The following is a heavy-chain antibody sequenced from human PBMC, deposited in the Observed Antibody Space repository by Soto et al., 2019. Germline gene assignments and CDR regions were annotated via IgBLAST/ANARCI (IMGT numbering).Heavy chain of an antibody. CDR1: GGSISSYY. V-gene: IGHV4-59*01. CDR3: ARVSAGKFGELSYKPIWFDP. CDR2: IYYSGST. D-gene: IGHD3-10*01. Sequence: SETLSLTCTVSGGSISSYYWSWIRQPPGKGLEWIGYIYYSGSTNYNPSLKSRVTISVDTSKNQFSLKLRSVTAADTAVYYCARVSAGKFGELSYKPIWFDPWGQGTLVTVSS. J-gene: IGHJ5*02.